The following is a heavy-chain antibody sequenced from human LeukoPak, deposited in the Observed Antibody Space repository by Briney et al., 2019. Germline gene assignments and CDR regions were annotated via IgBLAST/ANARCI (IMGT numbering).Heavy chain of an antibody. J-gene: IGHJ3*02. D-gene: IGHD3-16*01. Sequence: SETLSLTCTVSGGSISSGDYYWSWIRQPPGKGLERIGYIYYSGSTYYNPSLKSRVTISVDTSKNQFSLKLSSVTAADTAVYYCARVRPGEGPFDIWGQGTMVTVSS. CDR3: ARVRPGEGPFDI. V-gene: IGHV4-30-4*08. CDR1: GGSISSGDYY. CDR2: IYYSGST.